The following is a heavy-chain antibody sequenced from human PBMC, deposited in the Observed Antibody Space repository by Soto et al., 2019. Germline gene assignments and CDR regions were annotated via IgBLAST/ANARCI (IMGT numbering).Heavy chain of an antibody. CDR2: VSGSGGTT. J-gene: IGHJ5*02. CDR1: GFTFSSST. CDR3: AKLSTS. V-gene: IGHV3-23*01. Sequence: GGSLRLSCAASGFTFSSSTKSWVRQAPGKGLEWVSAVSGSGGTTYFADSVKGRFTISRDNSKNTLYLQMNSLRDEDTGVYYCAKLSTSWGQGTQVTVSS.